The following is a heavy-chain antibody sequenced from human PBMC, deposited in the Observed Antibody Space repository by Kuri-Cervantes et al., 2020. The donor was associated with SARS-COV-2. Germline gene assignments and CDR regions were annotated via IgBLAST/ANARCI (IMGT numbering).Heavy chain of an antibody. V-gene: IGHV3-15*01. Sequence: GESLKISCAASGFTFSNAWMSWVRQAPGKGLEWVGRIKSKTDGGTTDYAAPVKGRFTISRDNSKNTLYLQMNSLRAEDTAVYYCAREEFCNDTNCYTVIDYWGQGTLVTVSS. D-gene: IGHD2-2*02. CDR2: IKSKTDGGTT. J-gene: IGHJ4*02. CDR1: GFTFSNAW. CDR3: AREEFCNDTNCYTVIDY.